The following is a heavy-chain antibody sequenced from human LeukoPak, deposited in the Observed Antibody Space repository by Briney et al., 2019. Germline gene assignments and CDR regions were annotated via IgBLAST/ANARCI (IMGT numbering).Heavy chain of an antibody. V-gene: IGHV1-18*01. J-gene: IGHJ6*02. CDR3: ARVNKGLTTKYYYYYYGMDV. CDR2: TSAYNGNT. D-gene: IGHD4/OR15-4a*01. CDR1: GYTFTSYG. Sequence: GASVKVSCKASGYTFTSYGISWVRQAPGQGLEWMGWTSAYNGNTNYAQKLQGRVTMTTDTSTSTAYMELRSLRSEDTAVYYCARVNKGLTTKYYYYYYGMDVWGQGTTVTVSS.